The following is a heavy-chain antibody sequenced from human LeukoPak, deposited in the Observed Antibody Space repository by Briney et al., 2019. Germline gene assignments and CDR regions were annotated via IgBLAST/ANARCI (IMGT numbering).Heavy chain of an antibody. CDR1: GFTFSSYG. Sequence: GRSLRLSCAPSGFTFSSYGMHWVRQAPGQGLEWVALIRYDGGKEYYADSVKGRFTISRDNSKNTLYVQMNCLRAEDTAVYYCARSGSGGWIDHWGQGTLVTVSS. D-gene: IGHD6-19*01. CDR2: IRYDGGKE. V-gene: IGHV3-33*01. CDR3: ARSGSGGWIDH. J-gene: IGHJ4*02.